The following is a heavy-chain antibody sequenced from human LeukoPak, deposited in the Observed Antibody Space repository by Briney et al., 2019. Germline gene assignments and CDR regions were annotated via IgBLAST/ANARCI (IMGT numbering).Heavy chain of an antibody. CDR2: IYPGDSDT. J-gene: IGHJ5*02. CDR3: ARVDDFWSGYNGFDP. V-gene: IGHV5-51*01. CDR1: GYSFTSYW. Sequence: GESLKISCKGSGYSFTSYWIGWVRQMPGKGLEWMGIIYPGDSDTRYSPSFQGQVTFSADKSISTAYLQWSSLKASDTAMYYCARVDDFWSGYNGFDPWGQGTLVTVSS. D-gene: IGHD3-3*01.